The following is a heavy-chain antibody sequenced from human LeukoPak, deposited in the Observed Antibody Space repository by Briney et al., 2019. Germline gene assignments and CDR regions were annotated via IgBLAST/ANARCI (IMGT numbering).Heavy chain of an antibody. CDR1: GFTFGDYA. CDR3: ARAYDSSAYYQAD. CDR2: IRSRVYSATT. D-gene: IGHD3-22*01. V-gene: IGHV3-49*04. Sequence: GRSLRLSCSASGFTFGDYAMSWVRQAPGEGLEWVGFIRSRVYSATTEYAASVNSRFTISRDDSKSLAYLQMDSPTTEDTAVYYCARAYDSSAYYQADWGQGTLVTVSS. J-gene: IGHJ4*02.